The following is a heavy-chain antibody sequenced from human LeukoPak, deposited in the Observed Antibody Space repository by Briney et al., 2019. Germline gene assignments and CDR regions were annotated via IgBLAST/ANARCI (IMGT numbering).Heavy chain of an antibody. D-gene: IGHD6-19*01. CDR1: GGSISSSDYY. CDR3: ARDRVTVAGRDYSYYYGMDV. J-gene: IGHJ6*02. V-gene: IGHV4-31*03. Sequence: KTSETLSLTCTVSGGSISSSDYYWTWIRQHQRKGLEWVGYVHYSGSASYNPSLKSRVTISGDTSKNQFSLKLSSVTAADTAVYYCARDRVTVAGRDYSYYYGMDVWGQGTAVTVSS. CDR2: VHYSGSA.